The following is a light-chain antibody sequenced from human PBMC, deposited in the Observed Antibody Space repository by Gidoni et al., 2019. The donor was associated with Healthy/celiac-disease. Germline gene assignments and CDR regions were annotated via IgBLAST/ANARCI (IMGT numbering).Light chain of an antibody. Sequence: EIVMTQSPATLSVSPGERATLSCRASQSVNSNLAWYQQKPGQAPRLLIYGASTRATGIPARFSGSGSGTEFTLTISSLQSEDFAVYYCQHPYTFGQGTKLEIK. CDR1: QSVNSN. CDR2: GAS. J-gene: IGKJ2*01. V-gene: IGKV3-15*01. CDR3: QHPYT.